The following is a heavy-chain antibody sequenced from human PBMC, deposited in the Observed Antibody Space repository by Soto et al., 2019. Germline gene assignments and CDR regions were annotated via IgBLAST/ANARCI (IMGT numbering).Heavy chain of an antibody. D-gene: IGHD1-26*01. CDR1: GFTFSCCA. CDR2: IHGDGDYI. Sequence: EVQLLESGGGLVQPGGSLRLSCAASGFTFSCCAMSWVRQAPGKGLDYVSTIHGDGDYIHYSDSVKGRFTISRDNSRNTLYLQMNRVGADDTDVYYCVNNRGAWSLSSWSFASWGRGSLVTVSS. V-gene: IGHV3-23*01. CDR3: VNNRGAWSLSSWSFAS. J-gene: IGHJ2*01.